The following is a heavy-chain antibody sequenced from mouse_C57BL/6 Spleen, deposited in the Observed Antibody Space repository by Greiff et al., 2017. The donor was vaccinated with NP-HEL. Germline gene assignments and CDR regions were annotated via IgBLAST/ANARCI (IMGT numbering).Heavy chain of an antibody. CDR1: GYTFTSYW. CDR2: IDPSDSYT. D-gene: IGHD1-1*01. V-gene: IGHV1-59*01. Sequence: QVQLQQPGAELVRPGTSVKLSCKASGYTFTSYWMHWVKQRPGQGLEWIGVIDPSDSYTNYNQKFKGKATLTVDTSSSTAYLQLSSLTSEDAGVYYCARDYGSSPGYFDVWGTGTTVTVSS. J-gene: IGHJ1*03. CDR3: ARDYGSSPGYFDV.